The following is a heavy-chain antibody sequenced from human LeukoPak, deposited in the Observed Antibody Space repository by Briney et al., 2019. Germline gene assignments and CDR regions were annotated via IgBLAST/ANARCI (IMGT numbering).Heavy chain of an antibody. CDR3: AREGSIAAAGLDY. CDR1: GYTFTSYD. Sequence: WASVKVSCKASGYTFTSYDINWVRQATGQGPEWMGWMNPNSGNTGYAQKFQGRVTMTRNTSISTAYMELSSLRSEDTAVYYCAREGSIAAAGLDYWGQGTLVTVSS. J-gene: IGHJ4*02. V-gene: IGHV1-8*01. CDR2: MNPNSGNT. D-gene: IGHD6-6*01.